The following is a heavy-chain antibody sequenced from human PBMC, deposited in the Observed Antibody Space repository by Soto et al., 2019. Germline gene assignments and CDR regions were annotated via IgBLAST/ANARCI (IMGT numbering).Heavy chain of an antibody. D-gene: IGHD2-2*01. CDR2: IYYSGST. CDR3: ASFRWYCSSTSCSNPDDYYYYMDV. V-gene: IGHV4-39*01. CDR1: GGSISSSSYY. J-gene: IGHJ6*03. Sequence: SETLSLTCTVSGGSISSSSYYWGWIRQPPGKGLEWIGSIYYSGSTYYNPSLKSRVTISVDTSKNQFSLKLSSVTAADTAVYYCASFRWYCSSTSCSNPDDYYYYMDVSGKGTTVTVSS.